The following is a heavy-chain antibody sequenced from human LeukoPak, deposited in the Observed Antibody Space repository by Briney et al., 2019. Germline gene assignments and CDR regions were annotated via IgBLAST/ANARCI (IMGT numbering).Heavy chain of an antibody. CDR2: LNYSGTT. CDR3: SRYDSDTGDFDP. Sequence: SDTLSLTCTVSGGSISGSTSYWGWIRQSPGKGLEWIGLLNYSGTTYYNPSFKSRVSISIDRSRTQFSLKLSSVTAADTAFYYCSRYDSDTGDFDPWGQGTLVTISS. CDR1: GGSISGSTSY. D-gene: IGHD3-10*01. J-gene: IGHJ5*02. V-gene: IGHV4-39*07.